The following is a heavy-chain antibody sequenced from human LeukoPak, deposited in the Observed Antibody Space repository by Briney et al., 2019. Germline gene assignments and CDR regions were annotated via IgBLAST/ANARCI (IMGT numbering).Heavy chain of an antibody. CDR3: ARARYCSGGRCYPFLDY. CDR2: ISSSSSYI. CDR1: GFTFSSYS. J-gene: IGHJ4*02. D-gene: IGHD2-15*01. Sequence: GGSLRLSCAASGFTFSSYSMNWVRQAPGKGLEWVSSISSSSSYIYYADSVKGRFTISRDNAKNSLYLQMNSLRAEDTAVYYCARARYCSGGRCYPFLDYWGQGTLVTVSS. V-gene: IGHV3-21*01.